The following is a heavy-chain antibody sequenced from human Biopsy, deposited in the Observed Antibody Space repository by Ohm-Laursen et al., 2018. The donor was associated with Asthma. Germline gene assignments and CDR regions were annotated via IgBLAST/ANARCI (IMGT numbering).Heavy chain of an antibody. CDR3: ARGISRVTGLFDHFDS. Sequence: SDTLSLTCTVSGVSISSDYWSWIRQPPGKGLEWIGHIYYSGSTNYHPSLKSRVTISVDTSKNQFSLKLRSVTAADAAVYYCARGISRVTGLFDHFDSWGQGTLVTVSS. J-gene: IGHJ4*02. CDR2: IYYSGST. CDR1: GVSISSDY. D-gene: IGHD2-21*02. V-gene: IGHV4-59*07.